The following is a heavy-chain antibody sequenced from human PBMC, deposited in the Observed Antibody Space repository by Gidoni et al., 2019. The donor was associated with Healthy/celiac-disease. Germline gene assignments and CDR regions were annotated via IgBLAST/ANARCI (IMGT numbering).Heavy chain of an antibody. Sequence: QVQLQQWGAGLLKPSETLSLTCAVYSGSFSGYYVNWIRQPPGKGLEWIGEINHSGSNNYNPSLKSRVTISVDTSKNQFSLKLSSVTAADTAVYYCARESRSGYLYYYYYYMDVWGKGTTVTVSS. CDR1: SGSFSGYY. V-gene: IGHV4-34*01. D-gene: IGHD3-3*01. J-gene: IGHJ6*03. CDR2: INHSGSN. CDR3: ARESRSGYLYYYYYYMDV.